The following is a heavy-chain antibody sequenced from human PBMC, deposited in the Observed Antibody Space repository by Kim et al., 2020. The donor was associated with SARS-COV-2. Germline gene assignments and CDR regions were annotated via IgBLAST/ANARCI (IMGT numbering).Heavy chain of an antibody. J-gene: IGHJ6*02. CDR3: ARGLMYSSGWYPNFVYYYYGMDV. Sequence: SETLSLTCAVYGGSFSGYYWSWIRQPPGKGLEWIGEINHSGSTNYNPSLKSRVTISVDTSKNQFSLKLSSVTAADTAVYYCARGLMYSSGWYPNFVYYYYGMDVWGQGTTVTVSS. CDR2: INHSGST. V-gene: IGHV4-34*01. CDR1: GGSFSGYY. D-gene: IGHD6-19*01.